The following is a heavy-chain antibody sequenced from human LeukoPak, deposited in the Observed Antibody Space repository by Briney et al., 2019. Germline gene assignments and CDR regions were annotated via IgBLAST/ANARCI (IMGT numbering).Heavy chain of an antibody. V-gene: IGHV4-39*07. CDR2: ISYIGSP. J-gene: IGHJ3*02. Sequence: PSETLSLTCTVSGGSITSTSYYWGWIRQPPGKGLQWIGTISYIGSPYYNPSLKGRVTISLHTSKNQFSLNLSSVTAADTAVYYCARDRRYYYGSGSPDAFDIWGQGTMVTVSS. D-gene: IGHD3-10*01. CDR3: ARDRRYYYGSGSPDAFDI. CDR1: GGSITSTSYY.